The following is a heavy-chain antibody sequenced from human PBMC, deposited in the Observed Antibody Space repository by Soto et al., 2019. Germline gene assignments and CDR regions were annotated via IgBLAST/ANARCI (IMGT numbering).Heavy chain of an antibody. J-gene: IGHJ4*02. D-gene: IGHD1-26*01. CDR1: GGSIYTYS. V-gene: IGHV4-4*07. Sequence: SETLALTCTVSGGSIYTYSWTWLRQPAGKGLEWIGHIYSSGSANYNPSLKSRVSMSVDTSKNQFSLKLNSVTAADTAVYYCATIVGANDYWGQGAMVTVSS. CDR3: ATIVGANDY. CDR2: IYSSGSA.